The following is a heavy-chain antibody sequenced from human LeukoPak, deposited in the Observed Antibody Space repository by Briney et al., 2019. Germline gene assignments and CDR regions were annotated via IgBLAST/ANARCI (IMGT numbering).Heavy chain of an antibody. CDR3: ARVYYYGSGSSRGGFGY. Sequence: ASVKVSCKASGYTFTGYYMHWVRQAPGQGLEWMGRINPNSGSTNYAQKFQGRVTMTRDTSISTAYMELSRLRSDDTAVYYCARVYYYGSGSSRGGFGYWGQGTLVTVSS. CDR1: GYTFTGYY. D-gene: IGHD3-10*01. CDR2: INPNSGST. V-gene: IGHV1-2*06. J-gene: IGHJ4*02.